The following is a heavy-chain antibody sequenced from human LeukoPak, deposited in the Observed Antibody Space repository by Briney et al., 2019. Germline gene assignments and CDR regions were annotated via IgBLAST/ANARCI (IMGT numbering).Heavy chain of an antibody. CDR2: IYPGDSDT. CDR1: GYSFTSYW. Sequence: GESLKISCKGSGYSFTSYWIGWVRQMPGKGLEWIGIIYPGDSDTRYSPSFQGQVTISADKSISTAYLQWSSLKASDTAMYYCARQGRYYGSGSYPDYWGQGTLVTVSS. J-gene: IGHJ4*02. CDR3: ARQGRYYGSGSYPDY. D-gene: IGHD3-10*01. V-gene: IGHV5-51*01.